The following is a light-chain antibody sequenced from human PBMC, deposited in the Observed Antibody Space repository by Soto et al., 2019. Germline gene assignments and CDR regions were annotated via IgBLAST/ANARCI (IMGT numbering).Light chain of an antibody. J-gene: IGLJ1*01. Sequence: QSVLTQPPSASGTPGQRVTISCSGSSSNIGSNYVYWYQQLPGTAPKLLIYRNNQRPSGVPDRFSGSKSGTSASLAISGLRSEDEADYCCAAWDDSLSVFYVFGTGTKLTVL. V-gene: IGLV1-47*01. CDR2: RNN. CDR1: SSNIGSNY. CDR3: AAWDDSLSVFYV.